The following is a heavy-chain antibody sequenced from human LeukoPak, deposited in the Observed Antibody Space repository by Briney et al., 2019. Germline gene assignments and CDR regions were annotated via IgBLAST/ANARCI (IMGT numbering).Heavy chain of an antibody. CDR3: ARPRLLYGSGPILV. V-gene: IGHV4-34*01. Sequence: SETLSLTCAVYGGSFSGYYWSWIRQPPGKGLEWIGEINHSGSTNYNPSLKSRVAISVDTSKNQFSLNLTSVTAADTAVYYCARPRLLYGSGPILVWGQGNLVTVSS. CDR1: GGSFSGYY. CDR2: INHSGST. D-gene: IGHD3-10*01. J-gene: IGHJ4*02.